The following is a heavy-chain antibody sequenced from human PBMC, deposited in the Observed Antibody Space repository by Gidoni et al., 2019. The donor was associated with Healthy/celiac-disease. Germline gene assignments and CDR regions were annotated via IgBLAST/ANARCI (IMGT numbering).Heavy chain of an antibody. V-gene: IGHV3-33*01. J-gene: IGHJ6*02. D-gene: IGHD2-8*01. CDR1: GFTFSSYG. Sequence: QVQLVESGGGVVQPGRSLRLSCAASGFTFSSYGMHWVRHAPGKGLELVAAILYDGSNKYYADSVKGRFTISRDNSKNTLYLQMNSLRAEDTAVYYCARDNGSPLLIYYYYGMDVWGQGTTVTVSS. CDR3: ARDNGSPLLIYYYYGMDV. CDR2: ILYDGSNK.